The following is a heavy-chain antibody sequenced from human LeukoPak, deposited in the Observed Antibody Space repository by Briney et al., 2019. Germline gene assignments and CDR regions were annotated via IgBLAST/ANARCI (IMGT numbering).Heavy chain of an antibody. Sequence: GGSLRLSCAASGFTFSSYAMSWVRQTPGKGLEWVSAISGSGGSTYNADSVKGRFNISRDNSKNMVYLKMKRLRAEDTAVYYCAKDTKPYYYDSSGYYTPPYFDHWGQGTLVTVSS. CDR3: AKDTKPYYYDSSGYYTPPYFDH. CDR1: GFTFSSYA. CDR2: ISGSGGST. V-gene: IGHV3-23*01. J-gene: IGHJ4*02. D-gene: IGHD3-22*01.